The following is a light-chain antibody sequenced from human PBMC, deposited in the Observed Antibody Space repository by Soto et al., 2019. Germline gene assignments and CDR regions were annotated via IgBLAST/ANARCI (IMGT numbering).Light chain of an antibody. J-gene: IGKJ1*01. CDR3: HQYNNWPWT. CDR1: QRVSSH. Sequence: ETVITHSLFALSVSPGDTATLSCRASQRVSSHLAWYQQKPGQAPRLLIYAASTRATGIPVRFSGSGSETEFTLTIRSLQSEDSALYYCHQYNNWPWTFGQRTKVDI. CDR2: AAS. V-gene: IGKV3-15*01.